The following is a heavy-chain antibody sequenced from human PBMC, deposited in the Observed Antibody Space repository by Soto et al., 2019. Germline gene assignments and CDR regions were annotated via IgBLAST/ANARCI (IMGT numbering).Heavy chain of an antibody. Sequence: VQLVESGGGSVQPGGSLRLSCSASGFSLSDYWIHWVRHLPGKGLVWVSRIKNDGSGTSYADSVIGRFTISRDNAKNNLYLQMNSLRVDDTAVYYCARGPEGDRSGNYGLSVWGQGTTVIVSS. V-gene: IGHV3-74*01. CDR1: GFSLSDYW. CDR2: IKNDGSGT. CDR3: ARGPEGDRSGNYGLSV. J-gene: IGHJ6*02. D-gene: IGHD3-22*01.